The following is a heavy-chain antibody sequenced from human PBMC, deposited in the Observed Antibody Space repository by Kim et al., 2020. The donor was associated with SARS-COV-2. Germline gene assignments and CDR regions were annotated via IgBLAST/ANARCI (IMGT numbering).Heavy chain of an antibody. CDR1: GFTFSSYA. CDR2: ISGSGGST. CDR3: AKGDTAHYGDYGNRASGMDG. D-gene: IGHD4-17*01. J-gene: IGHJ6*02. V-gene: IGHV3-23*01. Sequence: GGSLRLSCAASGFTFSSYAISWVRQAPGRGLEWVSAISGSGGSTYYPDSVRGRCTISRHNSKNTLYLQMNSLRAEDTAVYYGAKGDTAHYGDYGNRASGMDGWGQGTTVTVS.